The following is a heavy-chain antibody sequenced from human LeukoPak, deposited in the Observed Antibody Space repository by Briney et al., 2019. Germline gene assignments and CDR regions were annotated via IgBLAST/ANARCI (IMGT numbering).Heavy chain of an antibody. J-gene: IGHJ4*02. CDR3: ATVAGDCSGGRCYLLRFDY. CDR2: IKLDGSEK. CDR1: GFTFSNYW. D-gene: IGHD2-15*01. Sequence: GGSLRLSCAASGFTFSNYWMSWVRQAPGKGLEWVANIKLDGSEKDYVDSVEGRFTISRDNAKNSLYLQMNSLRGDDTAVYYCATVAGDCSGGRCYLLRFDYWGQGTLVTVSS. V-gene: IGHV3-7*01.